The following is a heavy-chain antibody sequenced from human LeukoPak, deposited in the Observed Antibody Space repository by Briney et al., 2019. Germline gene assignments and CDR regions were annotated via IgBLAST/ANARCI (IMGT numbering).Heavy chain of an antibody. D-gene: IGHD3-16*02. J-gene: IGHJ4*02. V-gene: IGHV4-34*01. CDR2: INHSGST. Sequence: PSETMSLTCAVYGGSFSGYCWSWIRQPPGKGLEWIGEINHSGSTNYNPSLKSRVTISVDTSKNQFSLKLSSVTAADTAVYYCARGRPRQPYVWGSYRQNYFDYWGQGTLVTVSS. CDR1: GGSFSGYC. CDR3: ARGRPRQPYVWGSYRQNYFDY.